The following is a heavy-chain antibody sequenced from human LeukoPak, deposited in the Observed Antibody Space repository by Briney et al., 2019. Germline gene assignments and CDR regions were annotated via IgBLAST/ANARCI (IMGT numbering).Heavy chain of an antibody. CDR1: GGSISSYY. CDR3: ARGGDIAAAIFDY. D-gene: IGHD6-13*01. Sequence: SETLSLTCTVSGGSISSYYWSWIRQPPGKGLEWIGYICYSGSTNYNPSLKSRVTISVDTSKNQFSLKLSSVTAADTAVYYCARGGDIAAAIFDYWGQGTLVNVCS. J-gene: IGHJ4*02. V-gene: IGHV4-59*01. CDR2: ICYSGST.